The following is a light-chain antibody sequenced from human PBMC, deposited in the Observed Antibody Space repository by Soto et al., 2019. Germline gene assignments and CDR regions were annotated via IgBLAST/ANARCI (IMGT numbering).Light chain of an antibody. Sequence: QSALTQPASVSGSPGQSITISCTGTSSDVGRYNLVSWYQQHPGKAPKLMIYEGSKRPSGVSNRFSGSKSGNTASLTISGRQAEDEADYYCCSYAGSSYVFGTGTKLTVL. CDR2: EGS. CDR3: CSYAGSSYV. CDR1: SSDVGRYNL. J-gene: IGLJ1*01. V-gene: IGLV2-23*01.